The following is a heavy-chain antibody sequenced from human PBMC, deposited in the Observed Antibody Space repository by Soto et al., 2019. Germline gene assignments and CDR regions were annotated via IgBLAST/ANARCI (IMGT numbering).Heavy chain of an antibody. CDR2: INAGNGNT. J-gene: IGHJ4*02. V-gene: IGHV1-3*01. Sequence: ASVKVSCKASGYTFTSYAMHWVRQAPGQRLEWMGWINAGNGNTKYSQKFQGRVTITRDTSASTAYMELSSLRSEDTAVYYCARGSIQRFLEWLHQRHWGQGCLGT. D-gene: IGHD3-3*01. CDR1: GYTFTSYA. CDR3: ARGSIQRFLEWLHQRH.